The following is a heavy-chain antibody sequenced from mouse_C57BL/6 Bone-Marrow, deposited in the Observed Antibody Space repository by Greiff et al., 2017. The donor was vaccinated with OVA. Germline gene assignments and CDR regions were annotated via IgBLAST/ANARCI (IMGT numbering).Heavy chain of an antibody. CDR2: INPNNGGT. CDR1: GYTFTDYN. J-gene: IGHJ3*01. D-gene: IGHD4-1*01. V-gene: IGHV1-18*01. CDR3: ARRKLTGTSGFAY. Sequence: EVQLQQSGPELVKPGASVKIPCKASGYTFTDYNMDWVKQSHGKSLEWIGDINPNNGGTIYNQKFKGKATLTVDKSSSTAYMELRSLTSEDTAVYYCARRKLTGTSGFAYWGQGTLVTVSA.